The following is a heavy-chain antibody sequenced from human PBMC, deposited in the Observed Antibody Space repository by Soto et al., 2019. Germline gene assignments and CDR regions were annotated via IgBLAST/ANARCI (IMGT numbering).Heavy chain of an antibody. Sequence: EVQLVESGGGLVKPGGSLRLSCAASGVTFSNAWMSWVRQAPGKGLEWVGRIKSKPDGGTTDYAAPVKGRFTISRDDSKNTLYLQMNSLKTEDTAVYYCTTEYNWNYGAFDIWGQGTMVTVSS. CDR2: IKSKPDGGTT. CDR1: GVTFSNAW. CDR3: TTEYNWNYGAFDI. J-gene: IGHJ3*02. V-gene: IGHV3-15*01. D-gene: IGHD1-7*01.